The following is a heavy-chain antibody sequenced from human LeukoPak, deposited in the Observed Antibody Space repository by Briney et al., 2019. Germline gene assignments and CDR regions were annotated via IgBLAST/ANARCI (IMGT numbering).Heavy chain of an antibody. CDR2: ISGSGGST. CDR1: GFTFSSYG. V-gene: IGHV3-23*01. CDR3: AKAGYSSSWPHDY. J-gene: IGHJ4*02. D-gene: IGHD6-13*01. Sequence: GGSLRLSCAASGFTFSSYGMSWVRQAPGKGLEWVSAISGSGGSTYYADSVKGRFTISRDNSKNTLYLQMNSLRAEDTAVYYCAKAGYSSSWPHDYWGQGALVTVSS.